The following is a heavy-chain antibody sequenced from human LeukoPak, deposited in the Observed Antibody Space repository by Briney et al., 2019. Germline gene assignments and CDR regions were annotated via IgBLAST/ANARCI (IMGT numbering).Heavy chain of an antibody. CDR2: ISSGSRTT. J-gene: IGHJ5*02. Sequence: PGGSLRLSCAASGFTFSDYYMGWIRQAPGKGLEWISYISSGSRTTYYADFVKGRLTISRDNANNLLYLQMNSLTAEDTAVYYCARAVTTVTLLDLWGQGTLVTISS. CDR1: GFTFSDYY. CDR3: ARAVTTVTLLDL. V-gene: IGHV3-11*04. D-gene: IGHD4-17*01.